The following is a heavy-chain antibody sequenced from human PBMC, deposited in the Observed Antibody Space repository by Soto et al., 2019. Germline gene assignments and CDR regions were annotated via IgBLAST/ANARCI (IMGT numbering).Heavy chain of an antibody. CDR3: ARDAAVLPAVPALNYHYGMDV. D-gene: IGHD2-2*01. CDR1: GYTFSSYG. V-gene: IGHV1-18*01. J-gene: IGHJ6*02. Sequence: GASVKVSCKASGYTFSSYGISWARQAPGQGLEWMAWISVYNGNTKYAQKAQGRVIMTTDTSTSTAYMELRSLRSDDTAMYYCARDAAVLPAVPALNYHYGMDVWGQGTTVTVSS. CDR2: ISVYNGNT.